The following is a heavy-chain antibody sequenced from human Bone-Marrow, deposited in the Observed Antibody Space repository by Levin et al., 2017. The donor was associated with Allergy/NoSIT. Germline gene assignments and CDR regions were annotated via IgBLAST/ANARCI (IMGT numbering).Heavy chain of an antibody. V-gene: IGHV3-11*01. Sequence: GESLKISCAASGFTFSDYYMSWVRQAPGEGLEWLAYIGRSGTTVSYADSVKGRITISRDNAKNSLHLEMDSLRADDTAVYYCARDNDYYSDFWGPGTLVTVSS. D-gene: IGHD3-10*01. CDR3: ARDNDYYSDF. CDR1: GFTFSDYY. J-gene: IGHJ4*02. CDR2: IGRSGTTV.